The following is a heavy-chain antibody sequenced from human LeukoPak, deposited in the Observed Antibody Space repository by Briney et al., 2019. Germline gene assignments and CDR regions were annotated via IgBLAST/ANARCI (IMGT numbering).Heavy chain of an antibody. Sequence: PGGSLRLSCAASGFMFSHSAMSWVRQAPGKGLEWVSAISGSGGSTYYADSVKGRFTISRDNSKNTLYLQMNSLRAEDTAVYYCAKDGPDIVVVPAARPFDYWGQGTLVTVSS. CDR2: ISGSGGST. CDR1: GFMFSHSA. V-gene: IGHV3-23*01. J-gene: IGHJ4*02. D-gene: IGHD2-2*01. CDR3: AKDGPDIVVVPAARPFDY.